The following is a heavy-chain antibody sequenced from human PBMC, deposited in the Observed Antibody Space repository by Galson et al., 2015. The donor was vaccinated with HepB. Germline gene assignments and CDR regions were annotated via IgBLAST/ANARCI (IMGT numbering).Heavy chain of an antibody. V-gene: IGHV4-59*08. CDR3: ARHSQYSYGYLYFDL. J-gene: IGHJ2*01. Sequence: LSLTCTVSGGSISSYYWSWIRQPPGKGLERIGYIYYSGSTNYNPSLKSRVTISVDTSKNQFSLKLSSVTAADTAVYYRARHSQYSYGYLYFDLWGRGTLVTVSS. D-gene: IGHD5-18*01. CDR2: IYYSGST. CDR1: GGSISSYY.